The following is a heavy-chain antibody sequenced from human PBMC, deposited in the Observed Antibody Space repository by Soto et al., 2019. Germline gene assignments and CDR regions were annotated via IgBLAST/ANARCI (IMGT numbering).Heavy chain of an antibody. CDR3: AKGVGVAVGATDY. CDR2: ISYDGSNK. CDR1: GFTFSSYG. V-gene: IGHV3-30*18. Sequence: GGSLRLSCAASGFTFSSYGMHWVRQAPGKGLEWVAVISYDGSNKYYADSVKGRFTISRDNSKNTLYLQMNSLRAEDTAVYYCAKGVGVAVGATDYWGQGTLVTVSS. D-gene: IGHD1-26*01. J-gene: IGHJ4*02.